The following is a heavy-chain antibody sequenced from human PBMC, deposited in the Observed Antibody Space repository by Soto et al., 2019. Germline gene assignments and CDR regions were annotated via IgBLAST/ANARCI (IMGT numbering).Heavy chain of an antibody. J-gene: IGHJ5*02. CDR1: GFSLSTSGVG. D-gene: IGHD1-7*01. Sequence: QITLKESGPTLVKPTQTLTLTCTFSGFSLSTSGVGVGWIRQPPGKALEWLALIYWDDDKRYSPSLKSRLTHPKTTPKTQVFITWPNLDPGDTASYYCAHLPGTGRGVGGCDPWAQGTLVTVSS. CDR2: IYWDDDK. V-gene: IGHV2-5*02. CDR3: AHLPGTGRGVGGCDP.